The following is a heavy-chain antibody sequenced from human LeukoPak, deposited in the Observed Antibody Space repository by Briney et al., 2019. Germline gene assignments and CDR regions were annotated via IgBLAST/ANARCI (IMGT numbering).Heavy chain of an antibody. D-gene: IGHD3-22*01. CDR1: GFNFTAYW. CDR3: ARHQYYYDSSGNYGWFDS. CDR2: SHPINSDT. V-gene: IGHV5-51*01. J-gene: IGHJ5*01. Sequence: PGASLQISCKGSGFNFTAYWIAWVRPLPGKGLEWMGISHPINSDTKYSPSFQGQVTISADKSSSTAYLQWNSLKASDTAMYYCARHQYYYDSSGNYGWFDSWGQGTLVTVSS.